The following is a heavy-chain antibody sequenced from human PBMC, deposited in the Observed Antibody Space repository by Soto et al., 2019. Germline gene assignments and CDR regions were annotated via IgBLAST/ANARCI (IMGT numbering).Heavy chain of an antibody. J-gene: IGHJ6*02. D-gene: IGHD2-2*01. CDR1: GGTFSSYA. CDR3: ARDFVVVVPAAMTRDYYYYGMDF. Sequence: QVQLVQSGAEVKKPGSSVKVSCKASGGTFSSYAISWERQAPGQGLEWMGGIIPLLGTANYAQKFQGRVTITADESRITAYMELSSLRSEDTAVYYCARDFVVVVPAAMTRDYYYYGMDFWGQGTTVTVSS. V-gene: IGHV1-69*01. CDR2: IIPLLGTA.